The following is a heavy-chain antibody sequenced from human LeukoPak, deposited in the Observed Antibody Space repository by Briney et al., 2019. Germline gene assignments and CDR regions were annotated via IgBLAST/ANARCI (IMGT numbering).Heavy chain of an antibody. CDR1: GFTFSSYA. CDR2: ISYDGSNK. J-gene: IGHJ4*02. V-gene: IGHV3-30*04. Sequence: QTGGSLRLSCAASGFTFSSYAMHWVRQAPGKGLEWVAVISYDGSNKYYADSVKGRFTISRDNSENTLYLQMNSLRAEDTAVYYCARDFITMVRGGLDYWGQGTLVTVSS. CDR3: ARDFITMVRGGLDY. D-gene: IGHD3-10*01.